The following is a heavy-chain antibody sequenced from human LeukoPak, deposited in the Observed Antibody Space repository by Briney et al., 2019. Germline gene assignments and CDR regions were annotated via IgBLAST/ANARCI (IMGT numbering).Heavy chain of an antibody. D-gene: IGHD1-26*01. V-gene: IGHV1-3*01. Sequence: ASVKVSCKASGYTFTSYAMHWVRQAPGQRLEWMGWINAGNGNTKYSQKFQGRVTITRDTSASTAYMELSSLRSEDTAVYYCARDISGSYLGGTTDDYWGQGTLVTVSS. J-gene: IGHJ4*02. CDR3: ARDISGSYLGGTTDDY. CDR2: INAGNGNT. CDR1: GYTFTSYA.